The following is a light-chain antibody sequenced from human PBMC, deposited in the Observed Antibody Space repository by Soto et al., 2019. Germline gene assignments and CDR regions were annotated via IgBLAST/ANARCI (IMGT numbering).Light chain of an antibody. CDR3: QRYNSWPPWT. V-gene: IGKV3-15*01. CDR1: QSVSSN. J-gene: IGKJ1*01. CDR2: GAS. Sequence: EIVMTQSPVTLSVSPGERATLSCRASQSVSSNLAWYQQKPGQAPRLLIYGASTRATGVPARFSGSGSGTEFTLTISSLQSEDFAVYYCQRYNSWPPWTFGQGTKVEIK.